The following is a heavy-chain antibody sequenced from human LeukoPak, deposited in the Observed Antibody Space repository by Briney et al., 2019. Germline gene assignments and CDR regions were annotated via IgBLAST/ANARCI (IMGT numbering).Heavy chain of an antibody. V-gene: IGHV3-30*03. Sequence: GGSLRLSCAASGFTFSSYGMHWVRQAPGKGLEWVAVISYDGSNKYYADSVKGRFTISRDNSKNTLYLQMNSLRVEDTALYYCARDGWGWAQYDYWGQGSLVTVSS. CDR2: ISYDGSNK. D-gene: IGHD5-24*01. J-gene: IGHJ4*02. CDR1: GFTFSSYG. CDR3: ARDGWGWAQYDY.